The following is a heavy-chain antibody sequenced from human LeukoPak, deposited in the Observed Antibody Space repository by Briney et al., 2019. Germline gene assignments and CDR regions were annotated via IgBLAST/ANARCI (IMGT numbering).Heavy chain of an antibody. CDR1: FSSYG. V-gene: IGHV3-33*01. J-gene: IGHJ4*02. CDR2: XXYDRSNK. D-gene: IGHD3-10*01. Sequence: FSSYGMXXVRQAPGXGXEXGXXXXYDRSNKSYADSVKGLFTISRDNSKNTLYLQMNSLRAEDTAVYYCARDLDYSGSGSPPPLCYWGQGTLVTVSS. CDR3: ARDLDYSGSGSPPPLCY.